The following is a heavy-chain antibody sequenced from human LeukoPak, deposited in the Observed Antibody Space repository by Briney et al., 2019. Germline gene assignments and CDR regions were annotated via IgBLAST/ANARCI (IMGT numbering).Heavy chain of an antibody. CDR2: ISYDGSNK. J-gene: IGHJ5*02. Sequence: PGGSLRLSCAASGFTFSSYGMHWVRQAPGKGLEWVAVISYDGSNKYYADSVKGRFTISRDNSKNTLYLQMNSLRAEDTAVYYCAKEGRSSWYYTRGVGHWFDPWGQGTLVTVSS. D-gene: IGHD6-13*01. V-gene: IGHV3-30*18. CDR1: GFTFSSYG. CDR3: AKEGRSSWYYTRGVGHWFDP.